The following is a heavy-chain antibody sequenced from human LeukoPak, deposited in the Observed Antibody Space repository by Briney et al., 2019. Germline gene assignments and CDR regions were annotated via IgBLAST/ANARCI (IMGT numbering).Heavy chain of an antibody. Sequence: GGSLRLSCAASGFTVSSNYMSWVRQAPGKGLEWVSVIYSGGSTYYADSVKGRFTTSRDNSKNTLYLQMNSLRAEDTAVYYCARDQLYQYAFDIWGQGTMVTVSS. CDR3: ARDQLYQYAFDI. J-gene: IGHJ3*02. CDR1: GFTVSSNY. D-gene: IGHD2-2*01. CDR2: IYSGGST. V-gene: IGHV3-66*01.